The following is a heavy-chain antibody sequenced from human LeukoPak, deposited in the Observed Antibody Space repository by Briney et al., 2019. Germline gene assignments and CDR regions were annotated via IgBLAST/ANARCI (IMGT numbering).Heavy chain of an antibody. Sequence: GGSLRLSCAASGFTFSSYWMHWVRQAPGKGLVWVSRISYDGGDPSYADSVKGRFTTSRDNAKNTLYLQMNSLTAEDTAVYYCARGYSSRLYNWLDPWGQGTLVTVSS. CDR1: GFTFSSYW. J-gene: IGHJ5*02. D-gene: IGHD6-13*01. CDR2: ISYDGGDP. CDR3: ARGYSSRLYNWLDP. V-gene: IGHV3-74*01.